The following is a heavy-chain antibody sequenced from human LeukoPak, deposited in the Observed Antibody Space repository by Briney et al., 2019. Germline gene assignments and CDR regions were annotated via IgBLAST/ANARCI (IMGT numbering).Heavy chain of an antibody. J-gene: IGHJ5*02. D-gene: IGHD4/OR15-4a*01. V-gene: IGHV4-4*07. Sequence: PSETLSLTCAVYGGSFSIYYWSWIRQPAGKGLEWIGRMYTSGSTDYNPSLQSRVTMSVDTPKNQFSLKLTSVTAADTAVYYCARDMVNWFDPWGQGTLVTVSS. CDR2: MYTSGST. CDR1: GGSFSIYY. CDR3: ARDMVNWFDP.